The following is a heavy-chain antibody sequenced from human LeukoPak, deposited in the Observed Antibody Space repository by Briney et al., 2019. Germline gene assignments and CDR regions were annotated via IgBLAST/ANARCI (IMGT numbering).Heavy chain of an antibody. CDR3: AKVLGAARRWDAFDI. CDR1: GFTFSSYA. CDR2: ISGSGGST. D-gene: IGHD3-3*02. J-gene: IGHJ3*02. Sequence: QPGGSLRLSCADSGFTFSSYAMSWVRQAPGKGLEWVSAISGSGGSTYYADSVKGRFTISRDNSKNTLYLQINSLRAEDTAVYYCAKVLGAARRWDAFDIWGQGTMVTVSS. V-gene: IGHV3-23*01.